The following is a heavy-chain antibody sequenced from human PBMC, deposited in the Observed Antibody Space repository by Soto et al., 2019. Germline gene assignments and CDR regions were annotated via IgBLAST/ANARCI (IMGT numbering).Heavy chain of an antibody. D-gene: IGHD3-22*01. CDR3: ARPPNYYDSSGYYGY. Sequence: EVQLVESGGGLVKPGGSLRLSCAASGFTFSSYSMNWVRQAPGKGLEWVSSISSSSSYIYYADSVKGRFTISRDNAKNSLYLRMNRLRAEDTAVYYCARPPNYYDSSGYYGYWGQGTLVTVSS. CDR1: GFTFSSYS. J-gene: IGHJ4*02. CDR2: ISSSSSYI. V-gene: IGHV3-21*01.